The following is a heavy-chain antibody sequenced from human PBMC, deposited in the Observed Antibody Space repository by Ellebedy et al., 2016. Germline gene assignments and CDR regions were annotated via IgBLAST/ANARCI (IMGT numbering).Heavy chain of an antibody. J-gene: IGHJ5*02. V-gene: IGHV1-24*01. CDR1: GGTFSSYP. Sequence: ASVKVSCKAPGGTFSSYPISWVRQAPGQGLEWMGGFDPEDGETIYAQKFQGRVTMTEDTSTDTAYMELSSLRSEDTAVYYCAREGMTGTTWDWFDPWGQGTLVTVSS. CDR3: AREGMTGTTWDWFDP. D-gene: IGHD1-7*01. CDR2: FDPEDGET.